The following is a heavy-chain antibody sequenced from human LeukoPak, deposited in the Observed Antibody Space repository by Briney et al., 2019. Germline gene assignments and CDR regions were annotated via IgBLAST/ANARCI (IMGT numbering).Heavy chain of an antibody. CDR3: ARQTGSGLFILP. D-gene: IGHD3/OR15-3a*01. CDR1: GVSISSSNSY. J-gene: IGHJ4*02. Sequence: SETLCLTCTVSGVSISSSNSYWGWIRQPPGKGLEWIGSIYYSGNTYYNASLKSQVSISIDTSKNQFSLRLTSVPAADTAVYYCARQTGSGLFILPGGQGTLVTVSS. CDR2: IYYSGNT. V-gene: IGHV4-39*01.